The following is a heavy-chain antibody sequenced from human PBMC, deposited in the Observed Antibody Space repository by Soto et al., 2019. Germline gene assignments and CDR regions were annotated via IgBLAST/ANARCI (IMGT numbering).Heavy chain of an antibody. D-gene: IGHD3-22*01. J-gene: IGHJ3*02. Sequence: SETLSLTCTVSGGSISSGGYYWSWIRQHPGKGLEWIGYIYYSGSTYYNPSLKSRVTISVDTSKNQFSLKLSSVTAADTAVYYCARVLTTIVVDAFDIWGQGTMVTVSS. CDR1: GGSISSGGYY. CDR3: ARVLTTIVVDAFDI. V-gene: IGHV4-31*03. CDR2: IYYSGST.